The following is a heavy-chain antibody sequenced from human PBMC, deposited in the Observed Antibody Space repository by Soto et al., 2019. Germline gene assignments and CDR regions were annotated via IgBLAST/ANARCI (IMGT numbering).Heavy chain of an antibody. CDR1: GFTFSKYN. CDR3: ARDLYATYPSDAYNV. Sequence: GGSLRLSGVAAGFTFSKYNMHWVRQSPGKGLEWVAVIWFDGSNQYYAGPVQGRFTISRDNSRNTLYLQMNGLRGEDTAVYHCARDLYATYPSDAYNVWGEGTSVTVS. J-gene: IGHJ3*01. V-gene: IGHV3-33*01. D-gene: IGHD2-2*01. CDR2: IWFDGSNQ.